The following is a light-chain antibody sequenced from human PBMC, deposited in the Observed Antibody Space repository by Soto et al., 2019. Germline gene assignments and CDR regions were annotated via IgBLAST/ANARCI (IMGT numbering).Light chain of an antibody. CDR1: SSDVGGYNY. Sequence: QLVLTQPASVSGSPGQSITISCTGTSSDVGGYNYVSWYQQHPGKAPKLIISEVSNRPSGVSNRFSGSKSGNTASLTISGLQAEDEADYYCNSYTSSTTWVFGGGTQLTVL. J-gene: IGLJ3*02. CDR3: NSYTSSTTWV. CDR2: EVS. V-gene: IGLV2-14*01.